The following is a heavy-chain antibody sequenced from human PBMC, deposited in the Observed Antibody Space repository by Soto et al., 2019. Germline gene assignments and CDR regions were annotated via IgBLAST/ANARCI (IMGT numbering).Heavy chain of an antibody. CDR1: GFSLSTSGVG. D-gene: IGHD7-27*01. CDR2: IYWDDDK. V-gene: IGHV2-5*02. J-gene: IGHJ4*02. CDR3: AHSLIPNWGSRGAFDY. Sequence: QITLKESGPTLVKPTQTLTLTCTFSGFSLSTSGVGVGWIRQPPGKALEGLALIYWDDDKRYSPSLKSRLTITKDTSKIQVVLTMTNMDPVDTATYYCAHSLIPNWGSRGAFDYWGQGTLVTVSS.